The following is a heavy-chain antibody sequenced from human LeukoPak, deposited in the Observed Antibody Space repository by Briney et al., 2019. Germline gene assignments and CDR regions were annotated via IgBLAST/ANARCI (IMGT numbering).Heavy chain of an antibody. D-gene: IGHD1-26*01. CDR1: GHTFTSYD. V-gene: IGHV1-8*03. CDR3: AKRGAEVGTTVAPGDY. Sequence: GASVKVSCKASGHTFTSYDINWVRRATGQGLEWMGWMNPNSGNTGYAQKFQGRVTITRNTSISTAYMELSSLRSEDTAVYYCAKRGAEVGTTVAPGDYWGQGTLLTVSS. J-gene: IGHJ4*02. CDR2: MNPNSGNT.